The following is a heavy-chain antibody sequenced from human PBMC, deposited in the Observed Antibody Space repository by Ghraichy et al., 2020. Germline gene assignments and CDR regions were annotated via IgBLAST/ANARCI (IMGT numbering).Heavy chain of an antibody. CDR1: GFSFSSYN. CDR2: ISHRGTYK. CDR3: ASPDTSSWVTDY. Sequence: GGSLRLSCAASGFSFSSYNMNWVRQAPGKGLEWVSSISHRGTYKYSADSVKGRFTISRDNAKNSLFLQMNSLRVEDTAVYYCASPDTSSWVTDYWGQGNLVTVTS. J-gene: IGHJ4*02. V-gene: IGHV3-21*01. D-gene: IGHD6-13*01.